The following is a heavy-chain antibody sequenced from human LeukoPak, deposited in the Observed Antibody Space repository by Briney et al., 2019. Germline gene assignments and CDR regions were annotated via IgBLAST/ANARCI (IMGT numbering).Heavy chain of an antibody. Sequence: SETLSLTCTVSGYSISSGYYWGWIRQPPGKGLEWIGSIYHSGSTYYNPSLKSRVTISVGTSKNQFSLKLSSVTAADTAVYYCARLSTVTTSFDYWGQGTLVTVSS. CDR1: GYSISSGYY. CDR2: IYHSGST. D-gene: IGHD4-11*01. CDR3: ARLSTVTTSFDY. J-gene: IGHJ4*02. V-gene: IGHV4-38-2*02.